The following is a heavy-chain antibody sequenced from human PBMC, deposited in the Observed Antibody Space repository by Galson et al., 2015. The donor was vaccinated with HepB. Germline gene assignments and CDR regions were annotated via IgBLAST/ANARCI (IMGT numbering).Heavy chain of an antibody. V-gene: IGHV2-70*11. CDR1: GFSLTTSGMC. J-gene: IGHJ4*02. Sequence: PALVKPTQTLTVTCTFSGFSLTTSGMCVSWIRQPPGKALEWLARIDWDDDKYYSTSLKTRLTISKDTSKNQVVLTMTNMDPVDTATYYCARGELPTYYFDYWGQGTLVTVSS. CDR2: IDWDDDK. D-gene: IGHD1-26*01. CDR3: ARGELPTYYFDY.